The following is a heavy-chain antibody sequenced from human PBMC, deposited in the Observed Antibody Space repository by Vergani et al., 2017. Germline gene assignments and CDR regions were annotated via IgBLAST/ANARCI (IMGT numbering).Heavy chain of an antibody. J-gene: IGHJ4*02. CDR1: GGSISSGSHY. D-gene: IGHD2-15*01. V-gene: IGHV4-61*02. CDR3: ARSRPYCTSGSCPAI. Sequence: QVQLQESGPGLVKPSQTLSLTCTVSGGSISSGSHYWSWIRQPAGKGPEWIGHIHTGRSTDLNPSFKSRVSISVDTSKSQFSLKLNSVTVADTAVYYCARSRPYCTSGSCPAIWGQGTLVTVSS. CDR2: IHTGRST.